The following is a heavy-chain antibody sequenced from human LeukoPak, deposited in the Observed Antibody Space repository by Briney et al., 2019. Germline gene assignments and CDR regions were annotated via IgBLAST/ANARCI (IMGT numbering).Heavy chain of an antibody. Sequence: SETLSLTCTVSGGSISSYYWSWIRQPPGKGLEWIGYTYYSGSTNYNPSLKSRVTISVDTSKNQFSLKLSSVTAADTAVYYCARGGHSRHFDYWGQGTLVTVSS. D-gene: IGHD6-13*01. CDR3: ARGGHSRHFDY. CDR1: GGSISSYY. CDR2: TYYSGST. J-gene: IGHJ4*02. V-gene: IGHV4-59*01.